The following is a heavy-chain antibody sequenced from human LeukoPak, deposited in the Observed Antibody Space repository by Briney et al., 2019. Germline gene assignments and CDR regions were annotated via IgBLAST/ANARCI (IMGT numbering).Heavy chain of an antibody. D-gene: IGHD1-26*01. CDR3: AREVVGGSYSPRCDY. J-gene: IGHJ4*02. V-gene: IGHV3-30*01. CDR2: ISYDGSNK. Sequence: GGSLRLSCAASGFTFSSYAMHWVRQAPGKGLEWVAVISYDGSNKYYADSVKGRFTISRDNSKNTLYLQMNSLRAEDTAVYYCAREVVGGSYSPRCDYWGQGTLVTVSS. CDR1: GFTFSSYA.